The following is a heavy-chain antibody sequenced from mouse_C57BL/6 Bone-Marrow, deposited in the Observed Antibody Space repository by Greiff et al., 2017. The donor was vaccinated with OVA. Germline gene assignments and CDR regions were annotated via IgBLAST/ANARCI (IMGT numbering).Heavy chain of an antibody. Sequence: EVKVVESGGGLVKPGGSLKLSCAASGFTFSSYAMSWVSQTPEKRLAWVATISDGGSYTYFPDNVQGRFTLTRDNAKNTLYLQKSQLKSEDTAMYYCARERYWVQGTTLTVSS. J-gene: IGHJ2*01. CDR2: ISDGGSYT. CDR3: ARERY. V-gene: IGHV5-4*01. CDR1: GFTFSSYA.